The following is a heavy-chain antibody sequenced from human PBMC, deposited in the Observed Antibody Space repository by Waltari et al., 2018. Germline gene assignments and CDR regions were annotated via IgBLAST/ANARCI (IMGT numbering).Heavy chain of an antibody. CDR3: ARGSVAAAPAYYFDY. Sequence: QVQLVQSGAEVKKPGASVKVSCKASGYTFTGYYMHWVRQAPGQGLEWMGRINPNSGGTNYAQKFQGRVTMTRDTSISTAYMELSRLRSDDTAVYYCARGSVAAAPAYYFDYWGQGTLVTVSS. CDR2: INPNSGGT. V-gene: IGHV1-2*06. CDR1: GYTFTGYY. J-gene: IGHJ4*02. D-gene: IGHD6-13*01.